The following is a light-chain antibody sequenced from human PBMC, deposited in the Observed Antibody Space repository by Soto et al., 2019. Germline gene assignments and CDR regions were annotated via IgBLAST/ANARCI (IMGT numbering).Light chain of an antibody. CDR1: QSISSW. CDR2: DAS. Sequence: DIQMTQSPSTLSASVGDRVTITCRASQSISSWLAWYQQKPGKAPKLLIYDASSLESGVPSRFSGSGSGTEFTLTISSLQPDDVASDYCQQYKSYSPFWTFGQGTKVEIK. CDR3: QQYKSYSPFWT. V-gene: IGKV1-5*01. J-gene: IGKJ1*01.